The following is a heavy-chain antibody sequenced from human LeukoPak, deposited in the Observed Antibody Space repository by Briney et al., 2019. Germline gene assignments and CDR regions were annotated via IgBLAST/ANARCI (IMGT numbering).Heavy chain of an antibody. Sequence: NPGGSLRLSCAASGFTFSDYNMNWLRQALGKGLEWVSYITNSGSTIRYADSVKGRFTISRDNAKNSLYLQMNSLRAEDTAVYYCARSIGLTGGGVDVWGQGTTVTVSS. CDR1: GFTFSDYN. CDR3: ARSIGLTGGGVDV. V-gene: IGHV3-11*01. D-gene: IGHD3-9*01. CDR2: ITNSGSTI. J-gene: IGHJ6*02.